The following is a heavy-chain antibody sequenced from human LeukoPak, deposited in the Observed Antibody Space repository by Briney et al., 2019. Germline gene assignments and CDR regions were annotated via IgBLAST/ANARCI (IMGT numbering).Heavy chain of an antibody. CDR3: ARWRGVYYYNSSGAHAFDI. CDR1: GYTFTSYD. Sequence: ASVKVSCKASGYTFTSYDINWVRQATGQGLEWMGWMNPNSGNTGYAQKFQGRVTMTRNTSISTAYMELRSLRSDDTAVYYCARWRGVYYYNSSGAHAFDIWGQGTMVTVSS. V-gene: IGHV1-8*01. CDR2: MNPNSGNT. D-gene: IGHD3-22*01. J-gene: IGHJ3*02.